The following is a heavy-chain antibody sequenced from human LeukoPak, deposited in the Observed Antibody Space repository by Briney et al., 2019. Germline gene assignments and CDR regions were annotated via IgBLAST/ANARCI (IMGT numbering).Heavy chain of an antibody. CDR2: ISRTT. Sequence: GGSLTLSCAASGFTFSSYSFNWVRQAPGKGLEWVSYISRTTSYADSVKGRFTISRDNAKSSLYLQMNSLRGDDTAVYYCARDTDYAFDVWGQGTMVTVSS. V-gene: IGHV3-48*01. CDR3: ARDTDYAFDV. J-gene: IGHJ3*01. CDR1: GFTFSSYS.